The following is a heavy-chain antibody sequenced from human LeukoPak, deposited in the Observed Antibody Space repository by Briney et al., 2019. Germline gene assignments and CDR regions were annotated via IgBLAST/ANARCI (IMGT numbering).Heavy chain of an antibody. CDR3: ARGYSSGWYHSYYFDY. D-gene: IGHD6-19*01. V-gene: IGHV1-8*01. Sequence: GASVKVSCKASGYTFTSYDINWVRQATGQGLEWMGWMNPNSGNTGYAQKFQGRVTMTRNTSISTAYMELSSLRSEDTAVYYCARGYSSGWYHSYYFDYCGQGTLVTVSS. CDR2: MNPNSGNT. J-gene: IGHJ4*02. CDR1: GYTFTSYD.